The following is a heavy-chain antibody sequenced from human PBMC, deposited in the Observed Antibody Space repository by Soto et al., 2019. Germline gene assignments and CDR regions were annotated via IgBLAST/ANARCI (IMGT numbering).Heavy chain of an antibody. CDR1: GYTFTSYD. J-gene: IGHJ5*02. CDR2: MNPNSGNT. D-gene: IGHD6-6*01. V-gene: IGHV1-8*01. CDR3: AREAALGLNP. Sequence: QVQLVQSGAEVKKPGASVKVSCKASGYTFTSYDINWVRQATGQGLEWMGWMNPNSGNTGYAQKFQARVTMTRNSSISTASRELRCLRSEDTAVSYCAREAALGLNPWGQGTLVTVSS.